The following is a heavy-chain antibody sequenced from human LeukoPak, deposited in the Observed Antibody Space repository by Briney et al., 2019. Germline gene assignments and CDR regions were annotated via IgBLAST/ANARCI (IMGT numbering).Heavy chain of an antibody. CDR3: GGLGGAGTPPPDVFDP. CDR2: IYYSGST. V-gene: IGHV4-59*01. J-gene: IGHJ5*02. Sequence: PSETLSLTCTVSGGSISSYYWSWIRQPPGKGLEWIGYIYYSGSTNYNPSLKSRVTISVDTSKYQFSLKLSSVTAADTAVYYCGGLGGAGTPPPDVFDPWGQGTLVTVSS. CDR1: GGSISSYY. D-gene: IGHD3-16*01.